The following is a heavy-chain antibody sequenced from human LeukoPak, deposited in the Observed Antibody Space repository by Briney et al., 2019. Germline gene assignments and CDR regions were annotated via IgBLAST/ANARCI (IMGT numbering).Heavy chain of an antibody. Sequence: GESLKISCKVSGHSFTSYWIGWVRQMPGKGLEWMGIIYPGDSDTRYSPSFQGQVTISADKSINTAYLQWSSLKASDTAIYYCARRGEAMDPFDYWGQGTLVTVSS. D-gene: IGHD5-18*01. V-gene: IGHV5-51*01. CDR1: GHSFTSYW. CDR3: ARRGEAMDPFDY. J-gene: IGHJ4*02. CDR2: IYPGDSDT.